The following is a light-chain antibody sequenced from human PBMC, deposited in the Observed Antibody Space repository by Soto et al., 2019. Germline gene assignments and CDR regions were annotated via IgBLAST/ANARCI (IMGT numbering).Light chain of an antibody. CDR1: QSITGY. J-gene: IGKJ1*01. Sequence: DIQMTQSPFSLSAPVGDRVTITCRASQSITGYLNWYQQKPGKVPKLLIYAASTLQSGVPSRFSGSGSGTDFTLTLSSLQAEDSATYYCQQSFIAPWTFGQGTKVDIK. CDR2: AAS. CDR3: QQSFIAPWT. V-gene: IGKV1-39*01.